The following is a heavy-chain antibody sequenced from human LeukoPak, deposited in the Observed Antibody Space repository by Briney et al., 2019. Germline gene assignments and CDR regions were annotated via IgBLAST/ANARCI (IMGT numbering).Heavy chain of an antibody. CDR1: GFTFSDYY. D-gene: IGHD1-26*01. V-gene: IGHV3-11*03. CDR3: ARSGSYYNLDYFDY. Sequence: GGSLRLSCAASGFTFSDYYMNWSRQAPGKGLEWVSYISGSSSYTKYADSVKGRFTISRDNAKNSLYLQINSLRVEDTAVYYCARSGSYYNLDYFDYWGQGTLVTVSS. CDR2: ISGSSSYT. J-gene: IGHJ4*02.